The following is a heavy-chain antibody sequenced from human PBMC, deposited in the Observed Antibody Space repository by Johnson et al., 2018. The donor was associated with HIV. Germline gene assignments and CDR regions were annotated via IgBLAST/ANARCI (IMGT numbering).Heavy chain of an antibody. CDR1: GFTFSSYG. Sequence: QVQLVESGGGVVQPGRSLRLSCAASGFTFSSYGMHWVRQAPGKGLEWVAVIWYDGSNKYYADYVKGRFTVSRDNFKNTLYLQMNSLRVEDTAVYYCAKCIWGSSLIDAFDIWGQGTMVTVSS. CDR2: IWYDGSNK. J-gene: IGHJ3*02. D-gene: IGHD3-16*01. V-gene: IGHV3-33*06. CDR3: AKCIWGSSLIDAFDI.